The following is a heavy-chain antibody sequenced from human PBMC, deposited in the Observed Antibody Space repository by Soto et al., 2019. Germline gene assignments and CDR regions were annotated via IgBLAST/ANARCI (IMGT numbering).Heavy chain of an antibody. Sequence: QVQLVQSGAEVKKPGASVKVSCKASGYTFTGYNMHWVRQAPGQGLDWMGWINPNSGATDFAQKFQGRVSMTRDTSISTAHRELSRLRSDDTAMYYCARVRVASGWYNSPDYWGQGTLVTVSS. J-gene: IGHJ4*02. CDR3: ARVRVASGWYNSPDY. CDR2: INPNSGAT. CDR1: GYTFTGYN. D-gene: IGHD6-19*01. V-gene: IGHV1-2*02.